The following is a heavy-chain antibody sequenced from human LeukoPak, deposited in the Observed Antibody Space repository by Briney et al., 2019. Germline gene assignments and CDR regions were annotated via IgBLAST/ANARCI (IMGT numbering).Heavy chain of an antibody. D-gene: IGHD3-22*01. Sequence: SETLSLTCTVSGGSISSHYWSWIRQPPGKGLEWIGYIYYSGSTNYNPSLKSRVTISVDTSKNQFSLKLSSVTAADTAVYYCARDRRYYDSSGYYYSDAFDIWGQGTVVTVSS. CDR3: ARDRRYYDSSGYYYSDAFDI. CDR2: IYYSGST. CDR1: GGSISSHY. V-gene: IGHV4-59*11. J-gene: IGHJ3*02.